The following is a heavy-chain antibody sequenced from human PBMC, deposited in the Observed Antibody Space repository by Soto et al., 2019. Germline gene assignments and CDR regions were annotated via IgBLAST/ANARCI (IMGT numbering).Heavy chain of an antibody. CDR1: GFTLRNHW. D-gene: IGHD1-26*01. CDR3: ARRNWELLHFDY. J-gene: IGHJ4*02. V-gene: IGHV3-7*04. CDR2: IKHDGSEK. Sequence: GGSLRLSCTGSGFTLRNHWMTWVRQAPGKGLEWVANIKHDGSEKYYVDSVKGRFTISRDNGKNSVYLQMNSLGAEDTALYYCARRNWELLHFDYWGQGTLVTVSS.